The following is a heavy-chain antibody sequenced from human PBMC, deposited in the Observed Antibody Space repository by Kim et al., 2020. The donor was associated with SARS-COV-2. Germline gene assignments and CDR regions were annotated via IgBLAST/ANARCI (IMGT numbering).Heavy chain of an antibody. V-gene: IGHV4-59*01. Sequence: SETLSLTCTVSGGSISSYYWSWIRQPPGKGLEWIGYIYYSGSTNYNPSLKSRVTISVDTSKNQFSLKLSSVTAADTAVYYCAREWDGSGSYPFDIWGQGTMVTVSS. CDR3: AREWDGSGSYPFDI. J-gene: IGHJ3*02. D-gene: IGHD3-10*01. CDR1: GGSISSYY. CDR2: IYYSGST.